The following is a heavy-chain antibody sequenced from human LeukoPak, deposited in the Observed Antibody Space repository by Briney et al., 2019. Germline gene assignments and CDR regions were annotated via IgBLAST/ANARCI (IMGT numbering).Heavy chain of an antibody. J-gene: IGHJ4*02. V-gene: IGHV3-30*18. D-gene: IGHD3-10*01. CDR3: AKDTVLLWFGELFSNGLDY. CDR1: GFTFSSYG. CDR2: ISYDGSNK. Sequence: GGSLRLSCAASGFTFSSYGMHWVRQAPGKGLEWVAVISYDGSNKYYADSVKGRFTTSRDNSKNTLYLQMNSLRAEDTAVYYCAKDTVLLWFGELFSNGLDYWGQGTLVTVSS.